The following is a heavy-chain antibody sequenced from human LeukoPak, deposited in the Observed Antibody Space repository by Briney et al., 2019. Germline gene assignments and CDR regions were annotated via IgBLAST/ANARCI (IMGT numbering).Heavy chain of an antibody. D-gene: IGHD2-8*02. CDR1: GFTFSSYG. V-gene: IGHV3-30*18. Sequence: GRSLRLSCAASGFTFSSYGMHWVRQAPGKGLEWVAVISYDGSNKYYADSVKGRFTISRDNSKNTLYLQMNSLRAEDTAVYYCAKEVLAGPCDYWGQETLVTVSS. CDR3: AKEVLAGPCDY. CDR2: ISYDGSNK. J-gene: IGHJ4*02.